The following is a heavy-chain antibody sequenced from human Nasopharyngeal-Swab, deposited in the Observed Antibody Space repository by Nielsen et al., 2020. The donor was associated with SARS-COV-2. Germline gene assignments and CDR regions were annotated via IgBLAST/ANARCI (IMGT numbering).Heavy chain of an antibody. D-gene: IGHD6-13*01. CDR2: ISTSSSTT. CDR3: ARASKMGAAAGLHPFGN. CDR1: GFTFSLYA. J-gene: IGHJ4*02. V-gene: IGHV3-48*02. Sequence: GESLKISCSASGFTFSLYAMHWVRQAPGKGLEWVSYISTSSSTTYYADSVKGRFTISRDDAQNSLYLQMNSLRDEDTAVYYCARASKMGAAAGLHPFGNWGQGALVTVSS.